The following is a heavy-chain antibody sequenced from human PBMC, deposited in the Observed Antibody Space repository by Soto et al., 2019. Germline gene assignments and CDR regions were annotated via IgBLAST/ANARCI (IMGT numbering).Heavy chain of an antibody. D-gene: IGHD3-9*01. V-gene: IGHV4-4*02. CDR3: ARGVTYYDILTGYYRGDSAFDI. CDR1: GGSISSSNF. Sequence: PSETLFLTCAVSGGSISSSNFWSWVRQPPGKGLEWIGEIYHSGSTNYNPSLKSRVTISVDKSKNQFPLKLSSVTAADTAVYYCARGVTYYDILTGYYRGDSAFDIWGQGTMVTVSS. CDR2: IYHSGST. J-gene: IGHJ3*02.